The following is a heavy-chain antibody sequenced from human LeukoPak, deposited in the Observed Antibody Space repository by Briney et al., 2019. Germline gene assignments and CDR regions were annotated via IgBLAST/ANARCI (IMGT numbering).Heavy chain of an antibody. Sequence: GGSLRLSCAASGFTFTSYSISWVRQAPGKGLEWVSSISVSGGSTYYADSVKGRFTIPRDNSENTLYLQMNSLSAEDTAVYYCAKERWELLRTFDYWGQGTLVTVSS. V-gene: IGHV3-23*01. CDR3: AKERWELLRTFDY. CDR2: ISVSGGST. D-gene: IGHD2-15*01. CDR1: GFTFTSYS. J-gene: IGHJ4*02.